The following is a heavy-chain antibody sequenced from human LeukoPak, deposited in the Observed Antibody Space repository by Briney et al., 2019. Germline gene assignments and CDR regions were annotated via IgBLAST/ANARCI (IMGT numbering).Heavy chain of an antibody. CDR1: GYTFTSYA. V-gene: IGHV7-4-1*02. Sequence: ASVKVSCKASGYTFTSYAMNWVRQAPGQGLEWMGWINTNTRNPTYAQGFTGRFVFSLDTSVSTAYLQISSLKAEDTAVYYCARDGTYNWNRNHYYYYYMDVWGKGTTVTVSS. D-gene: IGHD1-20*01. J-gene: IGHJ6*03. CDR2: INTNTRNP. CDR3: ARDGTYNWNRNHYYYYYMDV.